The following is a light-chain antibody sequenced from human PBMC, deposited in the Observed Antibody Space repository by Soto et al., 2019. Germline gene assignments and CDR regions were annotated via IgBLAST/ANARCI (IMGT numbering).Light chain of an antibody. V-gene: IGKV1-39*01. Sequence: DLQMPQSPSSLSASVGDRVTITCRASQSFGNYLNWYQQRPGTAPKLLIYAAYSLQSGVPSRFSGSGSRTDFTVAISNLQLEDFATYYCQQSYSTPYSFGRGTELEIK. CDR3: QQSYSTPYS. J-gene: IGKJ2*01. CDR1: QSFGNY. CDR2: AAY.